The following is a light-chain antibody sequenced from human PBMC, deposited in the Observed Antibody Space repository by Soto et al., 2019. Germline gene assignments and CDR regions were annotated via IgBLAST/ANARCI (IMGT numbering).Light chain of an antibody. CDR2: GAS. CDR3: QQYNLLLWT. CDR1: QSVSSK. Sequence: DIVMTQYTAPLSASPGEGAPLSCTASQSVSSKLAWYQQKPGQAPRLLIYGASTRATGIPARFSGSGSGTEFTLIISSLQSEDSAVYYCQQYNLLLWTFGHGT. J-gene: IGKJ1*01. V-gene: IGKV3-15*01.